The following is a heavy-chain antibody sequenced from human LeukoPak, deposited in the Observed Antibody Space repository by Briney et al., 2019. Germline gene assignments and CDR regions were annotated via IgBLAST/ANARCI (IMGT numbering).Heavy chain of an antibody. Sequence: PGGSLRLSCAASGFTFDDYGMSWVRQVPGKGLEWVSNINWNGGSTGYADSVKGRFTISRDNAKNSLYLQMNSLRAEDTALYYCARVNDILTGYYPFDYWGQGTLVTVSP. CDR3: ARVNDILTGYYPFDY. V-gene: IGHV3-20*04. D-gene: IGHD3-9*01. CDR1: GFTFDDYG. J-gene: IGHJ4*02. CDR2: INWNGGST.